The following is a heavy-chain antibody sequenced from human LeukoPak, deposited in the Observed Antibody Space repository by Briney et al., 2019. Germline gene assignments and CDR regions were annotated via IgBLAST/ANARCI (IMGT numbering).Heavy chain of an antibody. J-gene: IGHJ4*02. Sequence: GGSLRLSCAASGFSFSSYGMHWVRQAPGKGLEWVAFIWYDGSQEYYADSVKGRFTISRDNSKNTLYLQMNSLRPDDTAVYYCAKVRTPGTSYVDSWGQGTLVTVSS. CDR2: IWYDGSQE. CDR3: AKVRTPGTSYVDS. CDR1: GFSFSSYG. D-gene: IGHD1-1*01. V-gene: IGHV3-30*02.